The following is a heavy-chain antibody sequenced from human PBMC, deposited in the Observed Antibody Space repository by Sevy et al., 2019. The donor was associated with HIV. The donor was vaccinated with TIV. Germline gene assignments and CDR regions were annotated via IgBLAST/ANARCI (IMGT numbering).Heavy chain of an antibody. J-gene: IGHJ1*01. CDR1: GFTFSSYE. Sequence: GGPLRLSCVASGFTFSSYEMNWVRQAPGKGLEWVSYISNSGNIIYYEDSVKGRFTISRDNAKNSLYLQMNSLRAEDTAVYYCAREDGSRQYFQYWGQGTLVTVSS. V-gene: IGHV3-48*03. CDR3: AREDGSRQYFQY. CDR2: ISNSGNII. D-gene: IGHD6-13*01.